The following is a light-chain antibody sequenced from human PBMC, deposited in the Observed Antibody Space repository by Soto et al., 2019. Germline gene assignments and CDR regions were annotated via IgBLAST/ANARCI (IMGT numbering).Light chain of an antibody. CDR1: QSLNSR. CDR2: DAS. J-gene: IGKJ1*01. CDR3: QQYKSYST. V-gene: IGKV1-5*01. Sequence: DIHLTQSPSTLSASMGGRVTLTCRASQSLNSRLAWYQQRPGKAPKLLIYDASTLESGVPSRFSGSGSGTEFTLTINNLQPDDLATYICQQYKSYSTFGRGTKVDIK.